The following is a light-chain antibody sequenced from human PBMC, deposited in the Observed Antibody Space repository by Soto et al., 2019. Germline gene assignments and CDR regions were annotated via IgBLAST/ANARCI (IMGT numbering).Light chain of an antibody. CDR2: EVS. J-gene: IGLJ1*01. CDR3: SSYRV. CDR1: SSDVGGYNY. Sequence: QAAPTQPPPPPRSPGPSSNHSCPGTSSDVGGYNYVSWYQQHPGKAPKLMIYEVSKRPSGVPDRFSGSKSGNTASLTVSGLQAEDEADYYCSSYRVFGTGTKVTVL. V-gene: IGLV2-8*01.